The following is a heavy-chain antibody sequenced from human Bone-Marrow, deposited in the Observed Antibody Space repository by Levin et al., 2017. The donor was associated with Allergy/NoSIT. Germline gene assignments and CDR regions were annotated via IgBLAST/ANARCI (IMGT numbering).Heavy chain of an antibody. Sequence: AASVKVSCKASGGTFSSYAISWVRQAPGQGLEWMGGIIPIFGTANYAQKFQGRVTITADESTSTAYMELSSLRSEDTAVYYCARALWSGYFIPFDPWGQGTLVTVSS. J-gene: IGHJ5*02. D-gene: IGHD3-3*01. CDR1: GGTFSSYA. V-gene: IGHV1-69*13. CDR3: ARALWSGYFIPFDP. CDR2: IIPIFGTA.